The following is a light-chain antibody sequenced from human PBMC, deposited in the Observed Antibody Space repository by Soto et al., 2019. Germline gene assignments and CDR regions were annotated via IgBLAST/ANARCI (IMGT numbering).Light chain of an antibody. CDR2: EVS. Sequence: QSALTQPPSASGSPGQSVTISCTGTSSDVGGYNFVSWYQRHPGKAPKLMIYEVSKRPSGVPDRFSGSKSGNTASLTVSGHQAEDEADYYCSSYAGSNNVIFGGGTKLTVL. V-gene: IGLV2-8*01. CDR3: SSYAGSNNVI. CDR1: SSDVGGYNF. J-gene: IGLJ2*01.